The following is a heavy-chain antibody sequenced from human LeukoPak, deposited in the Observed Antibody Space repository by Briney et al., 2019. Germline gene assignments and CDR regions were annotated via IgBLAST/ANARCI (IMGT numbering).Heavy chain of an antibody. CDR2: IHYSGST. CDR3: ARVSVVVPAALRLDY. CDR1: GGSISSYY. J-gene: IGHJ4*02. V-gene: IGHV4-59*01. Sequence: SETLSLTCTVSGGSISSYYWSWIRQPPGKGLEWIGYIHYSGSTNYNPSLKSRVTISVDTSKNQFSLKLSSVTAADTAVYYCARVSVVVPAALRLDYWGQGTLVTVSS. D-gene: IGHD2-2*02.